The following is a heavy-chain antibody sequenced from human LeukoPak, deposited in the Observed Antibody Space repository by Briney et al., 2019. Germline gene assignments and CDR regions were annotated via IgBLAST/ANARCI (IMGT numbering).Heavy chain of an antibody. CDR2: ISGSGGST. CDR3: AKEIIMVRGLGSLDY. J-gene: IGHJ4*02. Sequence: PGGSLRLSCAASGFTFSSYAMSWVRQAPGKGLEWVSVISGSGGSTYYADSVKGRFTISRDNSKNTLYLQMNSLRAEDTAVYYRAKEIIMVRGLGSLDYWGQGTLVTVSS. CDR1: GFTFSSYA. V-gene: IGHV3-23*01. D-gene: IGHD3-10*01.